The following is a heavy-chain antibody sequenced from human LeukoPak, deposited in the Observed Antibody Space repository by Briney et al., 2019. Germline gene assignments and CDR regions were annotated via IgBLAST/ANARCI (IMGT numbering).Heavy chain of an antibody. D-gene: IGHD6-13*01. Sequence: GGSLRLSCAASGFTFSSYSMNWVRQAPGKGLEWVSSISSSSSYIYYADSVKGRFTISRDNAKNSLYLQMNSLRADDSAVYYCASDSSSWRIPADNWGEGTLLTVSS. CDR3: ASDSSSWRIPADN. CDR1: GFTFSSYS. CDR2: ISSSSSYI. V-gene: IGHV3-21*01. J-gene: IGHJ4*02.